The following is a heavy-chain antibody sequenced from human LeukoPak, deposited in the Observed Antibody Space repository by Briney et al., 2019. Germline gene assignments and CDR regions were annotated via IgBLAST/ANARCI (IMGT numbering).Heavy chain of an antibody. CDR2: IKSKTDGGTA. CDR3: TTVDDDYGGTIDY. V-gene: IGHV3-15*01. Sequence: GGSLRLSCAASGFTFSNAWMSWVRQAPGKGLEWVGRIKSKTDGGTADYAAPVKGRFTISRDDSKNTLYLQMNSLKTEDTAVYYCTTVDDDYGGTIDYWGQGTLVTVSS. D-gene: IGHD4-23*01. J-gene: IGHJ4*02. CDR1: GFTFSNAW.